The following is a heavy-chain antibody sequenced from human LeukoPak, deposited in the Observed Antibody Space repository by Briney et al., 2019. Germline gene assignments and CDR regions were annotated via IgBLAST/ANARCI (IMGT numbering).Heavy chain of an antibody. Sequence: PGGSLRLSCAASGFTFSSYWMHWVRQAPGKGLVWASRINSDGSSTSYADSVKGRFTISRDNAKNTLYLQMNSLRAEDTAVYYCARDKLVRRITIFGLVTPTHNWFDPWGQRTLVTVSS. CDR1: GFTFSSYW. CDR2: INSDGSST. V-gene: IGHV3-74*01. J-gene: IGHJ5*02. CDR3: ARDKLVRRITIFGLVTPTHNWFDP. D-gene: IGHD3-3*01.